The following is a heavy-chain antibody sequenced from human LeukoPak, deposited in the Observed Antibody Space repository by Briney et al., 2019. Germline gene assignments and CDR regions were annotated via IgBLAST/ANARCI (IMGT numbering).Heavy chain of an antibody. CDR2: ISPHETQT. CDR3: ARDRVATGTWFDP. D-gene: IGHD5-12*01. V-gene: IGHV3-30*04. CDR1: GVSFSTYT. J-gene: IGHJ5*02. Sequence: GGSLRLSCAASGVSFSTYTMHWVRQAPGKGLEWVAAISPHETQTYYADSVKGRFTISRDNAENSLYLQMNSLRAEDTAVYYCARDRVATGTWFDPWGQGTLVTVSA.